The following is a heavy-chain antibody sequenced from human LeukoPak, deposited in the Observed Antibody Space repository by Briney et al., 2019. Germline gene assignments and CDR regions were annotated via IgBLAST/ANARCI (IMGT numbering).Heavy chain of an antibody. D-gene: IGHD6-6*01. J-gene: IGHJ4*02. Sequence: PSETLSLTGTVSGGSISTYYWSWVRQPAGKGLEWIGRIHTSGSVDYNPSLKSRVTMSVDTSKKQFSLTLSSVTAADTAMYYCAREGSMTARPFVSIDYWGQGTLVTVCS. CDR3: AREGSMTARPFVSIDY. CDR1: GGSISTYY. CDR2: IHTSGSV. V-gene: IGHV4-4*07.